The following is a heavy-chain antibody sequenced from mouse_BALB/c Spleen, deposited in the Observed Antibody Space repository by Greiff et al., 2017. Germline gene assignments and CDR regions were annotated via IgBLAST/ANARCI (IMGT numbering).Heavy chain of an antibody. J-gene: IGHJ3*01. D-gene: IGHD2-14*01. CDR2: ISDGGSYT. CDR1: GFTFSDYY. V-gene: IGHV5-4*02. Sequence: EVQLVESGGGLVKPGGSLKLSCAASGFTFSDYYMYWVRQTPEKRLEWVATISDGGSYTYYPDSVKGRFTISRDNAKNNLYLQMSSLKSEDTAMYYCARAYYRYDEAAWFAYWGQGTLVTVSA. CDR3: ARAYYRYDEAAWFAY.